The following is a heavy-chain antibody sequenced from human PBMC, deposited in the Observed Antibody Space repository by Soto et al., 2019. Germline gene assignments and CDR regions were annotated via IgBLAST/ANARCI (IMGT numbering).Heavy chain of an antibody. J-gene: IGHJ3*02. CDR3: ARVWNSDCDTKTRGDDAFDI. CDR1: GYTFTSYD. D-gene: IGHD2-21*01. CDR2: MNPNSGNT. V-gene: IGHV1-8*01. Sequence: ASVKVSCKASGYTFTSYDINWVRQATGQGLEWMGWMNPNSGNTGYAQKFQGRVTMTRNTSISTAYMELSSLRSEDTAVYYCARVWNSDCDTKTRGDDAFDILGNGTMGTVSS.